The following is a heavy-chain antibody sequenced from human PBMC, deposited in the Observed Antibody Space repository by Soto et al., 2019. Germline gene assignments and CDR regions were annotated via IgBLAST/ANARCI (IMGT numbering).Heavy chain of an antibody. CDR2: ISGSGGST. J-gene: IGHJ4*02. CDR3: AKNADYYDSSGSLDY. Sequence: GGSLRHSYAASGFTFSSYAMSWVRQTPGKGLEWVSAISGSGGSTYYADSVKGRFTISRDNSKNTLYLQMNSLRAEDTAVYYCAKNADYYDSSGSLDYWGQGTLVTVS. V-gene: IGHV3-23*01. D-gene: IGHD3-22*01. CDR1: GFTFSSYA.